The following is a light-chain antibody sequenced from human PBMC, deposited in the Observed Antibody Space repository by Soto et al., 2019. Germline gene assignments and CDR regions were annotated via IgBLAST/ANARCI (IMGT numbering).Light chain of an antibody. Sequence: DIQMTQSPSSLSAFVGDRVTITCRASQGISIYIAWFQQKPGKPPKSLIYGASSLQTGVPSKFSGSGSGTDFTLTISGLQPEDLGTYYCQQYKSYPLTFGGGTKVELK. CDR3: QQYKSYPLT. CDR2: GAS. CDR1: QGISIY. J-gene: IGKJ4*01. V-gene: IGKV1-16*02.